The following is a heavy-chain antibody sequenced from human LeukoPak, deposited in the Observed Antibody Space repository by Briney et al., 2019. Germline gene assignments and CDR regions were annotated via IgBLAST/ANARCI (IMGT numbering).Heavy chain of an antibody. Sequence: SVKVSCKASGGIFSSYAISWVRQAPGQGLEWMGGIIPIFGTANYAQKFQGRVTITADESTSTAYMELSSLRSEDTAVYYCARSSSSWGPYYFDYWGRGTLVTVSS. J-gene: IGHJ4*02. CDR2: IIPIFGTA. D-gene: IGHD6-13*01. V-gene: IGHV1-69*13. CDR3: ARSSSSWGPYYFDY. CDR1: GGIFSSYA.